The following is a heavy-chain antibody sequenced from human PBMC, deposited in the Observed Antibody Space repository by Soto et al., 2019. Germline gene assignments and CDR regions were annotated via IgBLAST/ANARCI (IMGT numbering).Heavy chain of an antibody. CDR1: RCTFSVYY. D-gene: IGHD5-12*01. CDR2: ISSSSSYT. Sequence: GGALRLSCATPRCTFSVYYMRLIRPAPGKGLEWVSYISSSSSYTNYADSVKGRFTISRDNAKNSLYLQMNSLRAEDTAVYYCARDHHRYSGYDYVDYWGQGTLVTVSS. J-gene: IGHJ4*02. CDR3: ARDHHRYSGYDYVDY. V-gene: IGHV3-11*05.